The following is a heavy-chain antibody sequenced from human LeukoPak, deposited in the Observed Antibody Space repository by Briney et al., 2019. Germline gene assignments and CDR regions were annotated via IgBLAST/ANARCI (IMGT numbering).Heavy chain of an antibody. CDR2: IYYSGST. J-gene: IGHJ6*02. D-gene: IGHD6-13*01. Sequence: SETLSLTCTVSGGSISSYYWSWIRQPPGKGLEWIGYIYYSGSTNYNPSLKSRVTISVDTSKNQFSLKLSSVTAADTAVYYCARGGGPSSGYSSSWYEGGYYYYGMDVWGQGTTVTVSS. CDR3: ARGGGPSSGYSSSWYEGGYYYYGMDV. V-gene: IGHV4-59*12. CDR1: GGSISSYY.